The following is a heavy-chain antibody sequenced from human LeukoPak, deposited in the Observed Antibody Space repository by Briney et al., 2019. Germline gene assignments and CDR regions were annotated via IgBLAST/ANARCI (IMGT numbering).Heavy chain of an antibody. CDR2: ISASGSDT. D-gene: IGHD4-17*01. Sequence: GGSLRLSCAGSGFSFSSYVMSWVRQAPGEGLEWVSTISASGSDTYYADSVKGRFTISRDNSKNTLYLHMNSLRAEDTAVYYCAKDHKSTATATYADYWGQGTLVTVSS. CDR3: AKDHKSTATATYADY. V-gene: IGHV3-23*01. J-gene: IGHJ4*02. CDR1: GFSFSSYV.